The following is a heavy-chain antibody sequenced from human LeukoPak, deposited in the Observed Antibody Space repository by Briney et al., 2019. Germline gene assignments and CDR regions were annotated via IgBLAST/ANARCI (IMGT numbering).Heavy chain of an antibody. D-gene: IGHD7-27*01. J-gene: IGHJ4*02. Sequence: PSETLSLTCTVSGGSISDYYWSWIRQPPGKELEWIGYINYSGSTNYNPSLKSRVTISEDTSKNQFSLNLSSVTAADTAVYYCASRKLGNDYWGQGTLVTVSS. CDR2: INYSGST. CDR3: ASRKLGNDY. V-gene: IGHV4-59*01. CDR1: GGSISDYY.